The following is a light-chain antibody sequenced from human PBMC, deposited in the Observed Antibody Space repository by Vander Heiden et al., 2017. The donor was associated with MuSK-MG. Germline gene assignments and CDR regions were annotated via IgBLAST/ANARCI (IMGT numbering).Light chain of an antibody. CDR3: QAWDSSTWV. V-gene: IGLV3-1*01. J-gene: IGLJ3*02. CDR1: KLGDKY. CDR2: QDS. Sequence: SYELTQPTSVSVSPGQTASITCSGVKLGDKYACWYQQKPGQSPVLVIYQDSKRPSGIPERFSGSNSGNTATLTISGTQAMDEADYYCQAWDSSTWVFGGGTKLTVL.